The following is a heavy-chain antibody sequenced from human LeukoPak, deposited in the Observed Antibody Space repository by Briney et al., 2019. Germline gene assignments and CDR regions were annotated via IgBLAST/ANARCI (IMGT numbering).Heavy chain of an antibody. D-gene: IGHD5-24*01. J-gene: IGHJ4*02. V-gene: IGHV4-30-4*01. Sequence: SETLSLTCTVSGGSISSGDYYWSWIRQPPGKGLEWIGYIYYSGSTYYNPSLKSRVTISVDTSKNQFSLKLSSVTAADTAVYYCARAAPDGYNIKFDYWGQGTLVTVSS. CDR1: GGSISSGDYY. CDR2: IYYSGST. CDR3: ARAAPDGYNIKFDY.